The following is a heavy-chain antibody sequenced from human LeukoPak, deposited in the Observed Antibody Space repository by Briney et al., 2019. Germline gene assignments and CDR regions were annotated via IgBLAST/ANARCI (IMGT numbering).Heavy chain of an antibody. V-gene: IGHV3-23*01. J-gene: IGHJ4*02. CDR3: STTVVTPHYFDY. Sequence: GGSLRLSCAASGFTFSSYAMSWVRQAPGKGLEWVSAISGSGGSTYYADSVKGRFIISRDNSQNTLFLQMKSLRAEDTAVYYCSTTVVTPHYFDYWGQGTLVTVSS. CDR1: GFTFSSYA. D-gene: IGHD4-23*01. CDR2: ISGSGGST.